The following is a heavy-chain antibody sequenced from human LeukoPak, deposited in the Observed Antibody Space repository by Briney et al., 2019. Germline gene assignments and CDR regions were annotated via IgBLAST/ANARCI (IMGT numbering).Heavy chain of an antibody. CDR3: ARGEASLLWFGELLSHFDY. J-gene: IGHJ4*02. CDR1: GGSISSSSYY. Sequence: SETLSLTCTVSGGSISSSSYYWGWIRQPPGKGLEWIGSIYYSGSTYYNPSLKSRVTISVDTSKNQFPLKLSSVTAADTAVYYCARGEASLLWFGELLSHFDYWGQGTLVTVSS. V-gene: IGHV4-39*06. D-gene: IGHD3-10*01. CDR2: IYYSGST.